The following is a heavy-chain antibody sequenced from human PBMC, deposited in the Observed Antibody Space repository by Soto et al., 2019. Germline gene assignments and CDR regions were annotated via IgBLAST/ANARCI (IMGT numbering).Heavy chain of an antibody. CDR2: ISHHGTAK. Sequence: QVQLVESGGGVVKPGRSLSLSCAASGFSFSTTGMHWVRQPPGKGLEWVAMISHHGTAKYYADSVEGRFTISRDISRNTLFLEMNSLRAEDTAVYYCAKDWGSSGWYNWFDPWGQGTLVIVSS. D-gene: IGHD6-13*01. CDR1: GFSFSTTG. CDR3: AKDWGSSGWYNWFDP. V-gene: IGHV3-30*18. J-gene: IGHJ5*02.